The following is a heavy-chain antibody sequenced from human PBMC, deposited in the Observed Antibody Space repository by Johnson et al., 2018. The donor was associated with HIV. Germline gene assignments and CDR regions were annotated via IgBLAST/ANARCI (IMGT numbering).Heavy chain of an antibody. CDR2: ISYDGSNK. CDR3: AREMAWEDAFDV. Sequence: VQVLESGGGVVQPGRSLRLSCAASGFTFSSYGMHWVRQAPGKGLEWVAVISYDGSNKYYADSVKGRFTISRDNSKNTLYLQMNILRPEDTAVYYCAREMAWEDAFDVWGQGTMVTVSS. D-gene: IGHD5-24*01. J-gene: IGHJ3*01. CDR1: GFTFSSYG. V-gene: IGHV3-30*03.